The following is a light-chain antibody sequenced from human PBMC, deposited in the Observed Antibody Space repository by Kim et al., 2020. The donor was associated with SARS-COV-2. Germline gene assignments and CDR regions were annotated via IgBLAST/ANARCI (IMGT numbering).Light chain of an antibody. J-gene: IGLJ2*01. CDR1: SRDVGAYNY. CDR3: SSYTSSTTRV. CDR2: DVT. V-gene: IGLV2-14*03. Sequence: GQSITTSCTGTSRDVGAYNYGSWYQQHPGKAPKLIIYDVTYRPSGVSDRFSGSKAGNTASLTIFGLQAEDEADYYCSSYTSSTTRVFGGGTQLTVL.